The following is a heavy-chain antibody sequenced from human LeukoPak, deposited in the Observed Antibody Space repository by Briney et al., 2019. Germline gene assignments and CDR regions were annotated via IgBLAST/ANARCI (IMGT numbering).Heavy chain of an antibody. CDR1: GFTFSNYW. CDR3: ARYRAGTGSGWFDP. Sequence: PGGSLTLSCAASGFTFSNYWKHWVRHAPPTGQVRVSRSNSDGNGTRYEDSVMGRFTVSSDDATSTLYLQMHSLRVEDTAVYYCARYRAGTGSGWFDPWGQGTLVTASS. V-gene: IGHV3-74*01. J-gene: IGHJ5*01. CDR2: SNSDGNGT. D-gene: IGHD6-13*01.